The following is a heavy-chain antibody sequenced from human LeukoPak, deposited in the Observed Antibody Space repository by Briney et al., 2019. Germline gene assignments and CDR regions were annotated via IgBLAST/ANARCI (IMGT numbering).Heavy chain of an antibody. V-gene: IGHV3-21*01. D-gene: IGHD3-16*01. CDR3: ARRVPNEVITDYFDY. CDR2: ISSSSSYI. CDR1: GFTFSGYS. J-gene: IGHJ4*02. Sequence: PGGSLRLSCAASGFTFSGYSMNWVRQAPGKGLEWVSSISSSSSYIYYANSVKGRFTISRDNAKNSLYLQMNSLRAEDTAVYYCARRVPNEVITDYFDYWGPGTLVTVSS.